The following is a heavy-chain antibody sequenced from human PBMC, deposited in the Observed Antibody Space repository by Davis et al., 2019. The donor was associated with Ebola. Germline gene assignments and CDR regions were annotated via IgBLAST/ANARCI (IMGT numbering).Heavy chain of an antibody. Sequence: PGGSLRLSCAASGFRFADYAMHWVRQAPGEGLEWLALISWDSSNVFYAGSVRGRFTISRDNSRDTLYLQMNSLRAEDTAVYYCASGLRGYSYGNWFDTWGQGTLVTVSS. CDR2: ISWDSSNV. D-gene: IGHD5-18*01. CDR3: ASGLRGYSYGNWFDT. CDR1: GFRFADYA. V-gene: IGHV3-30*04. J-gene: IGHJ5*02.